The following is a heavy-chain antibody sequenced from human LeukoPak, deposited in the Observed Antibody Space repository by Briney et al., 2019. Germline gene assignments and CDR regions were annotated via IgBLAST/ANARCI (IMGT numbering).Heavy chain of an antibody. CDR2: ISGDGRNI. CDR3: ATYSSLNRREFQF. Sequence: PGGSLRLSCVASGFTFSSYWMHWVRQDPRKGLVWVSRISGDGRNINYADSVRGRFTISRDNAKNTLYLQMNTLRVEDTAVYYCATYSSLNRREFQFWGQGTLLTVSS. CDR1: GFTFSSYW. V-gene: IGHV3-74*01. J-gene: IGHJ1*01. D-gene: IGHD3-22*01.